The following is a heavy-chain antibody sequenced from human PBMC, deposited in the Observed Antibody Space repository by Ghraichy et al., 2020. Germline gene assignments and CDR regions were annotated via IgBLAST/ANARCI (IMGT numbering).Heavy chain of an antibody. J-gene: IGHJ4*02. Sequence: ASVKVSCKASGYTFTSYGISWVRQAPGQGLEWMGWISAYNGNTNYAQKLQGRVTMTTDTSTSTAYMELRSLRSDDTAVYYCARGGSRNYYDSSGYYGHFDYWGQGTLVTVSS. CDR3: ARGGSRNYYDSSGYYGHFDY. D-gene: IGHD3-22*01. CDR1: GYTFTSYG. V-gene: IGHV1-18*04. CDR2: ISAYNGNT.